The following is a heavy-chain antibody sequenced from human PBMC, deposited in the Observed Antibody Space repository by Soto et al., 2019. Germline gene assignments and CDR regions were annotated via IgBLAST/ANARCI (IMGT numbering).Heavy chain of an antibody. Sequence: ASVKVSCKASGYTFTSYGIHWVRQAPGQRLEWMGWINAANGDTKYSPKFQGRVTITRDTSASTAYMELSSLRSEDTAVYYCVRRHVSATGIDWFDPWGQGTQVTVSS. CDR2: INAANGDT. CDR3: VRRHVSATGIDWFDP. J-gene: IGHJ5*02. D-gene: IGHD6-13*01. V-gene: IGHV1-3*01. CDR1: GYTFTSYG.